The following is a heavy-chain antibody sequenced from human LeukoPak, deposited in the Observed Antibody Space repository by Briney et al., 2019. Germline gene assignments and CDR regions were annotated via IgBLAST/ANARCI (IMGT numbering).Heavy chain of an antibody. CDR2: INSNSADT. D-gene: IGHD1/OR15-1a*01. Sequence: ASVKVSCKASGYTFTGYYMHWVRQAPGQGLEWMGWINSNSADTNYAQNFQGRVTMTRDTSTRTVYMELSSLRSEDTAVYYCARVFGRQTIDYWGQGTLVTVSS. CDR1: GYTFTGYY. V-gene: IGHV1-2*02. J-gene: IGHJ4*02. CDR3: ARVFGRQTIDY.